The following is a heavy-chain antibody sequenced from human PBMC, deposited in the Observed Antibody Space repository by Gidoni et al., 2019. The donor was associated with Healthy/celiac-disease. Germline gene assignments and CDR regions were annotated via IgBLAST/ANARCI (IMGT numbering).Heavy chain of an antibody. J-gene: IGHJ4*02. V-gene: IGHV3-23*01. Sequence: EVQLLESGGGLVQPGVSLRLSCAASGFTFSSYAMSWVRQAPGKGRAWVSAIRGSGGSTYYADSVKGRFTISRDNSKNTLYLQMNSLRAEDTAVYYCAKAPVAGLRGHFDYWGQGTLVTVSS. D-gene: IGHD6-19*01. CDR3: AKAPVAGLRGHFDY. CDR1: GFTFSSYA. CDR2: IRGSGGST.